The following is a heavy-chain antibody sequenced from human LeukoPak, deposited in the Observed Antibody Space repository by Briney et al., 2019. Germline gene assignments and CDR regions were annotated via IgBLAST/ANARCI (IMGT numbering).Heavy chain of an antibody. Sequence: SETLSLTCAVYGGSFSGYYWSWIRQPPGKGLEWIGEINHSGSTNYNPSLKSRVTISVDTSKNQFSLKLSSVTAADTAVYYCARDRHYGGNRGHDYWGQGTLVTVSS. J-gene: IGHJ4*02. V-gene: IGHV4-34*01. CDR2: INHSGST. CDR1: GGSFSGYY. CDR3: ARDRHYGGNRGHDY. D-gene: IGHD4-23*01.